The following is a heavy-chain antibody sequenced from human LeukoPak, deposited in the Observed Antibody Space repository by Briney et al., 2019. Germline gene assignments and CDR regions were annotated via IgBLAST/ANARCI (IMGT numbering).Heavy chain of an antibody. CDR2: IKQDESEK. Sequence: GGSLRLSCAASGFTFSSYWMSWVRQAPGKGLEWVANIKQDESEKYYVDSVKGRFTISRDNAKNSLSLQMNGLRAEDTAVYFCARDGLVYHYGSSAYYSDYWGQGTLVTVSS. J-gene: IGHJ4*02. CDR3: ARDGLVYHYGSSAYYSDY. V-gene: IGHV3-7*01. CDR1: GFTFSSYW. D-gene: IGHD3-22*01.